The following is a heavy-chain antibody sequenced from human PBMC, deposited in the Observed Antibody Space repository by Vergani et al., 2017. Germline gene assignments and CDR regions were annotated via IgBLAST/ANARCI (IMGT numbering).Heavy chain of an antibody. V-gene: IGHV1-69*01. D-gene: IGHD6-13*01. J-gene: IGHJ3*01. CDR1: GGTFSSYA. CDR2: IIPIFGTA. CDR3: ASVSPHIAAAGSDV. Sequence: QVQLVQSGAEVKKPGSSEKVSCKASGGTFSSYAISWVRQAPGQGLEWMGGIIPIFGTANYAQKFQGRVTITADESTSTAYMELSSVRCEDTAVYYCASVSPHIAAAGSDVWGQGTMVTVSS.